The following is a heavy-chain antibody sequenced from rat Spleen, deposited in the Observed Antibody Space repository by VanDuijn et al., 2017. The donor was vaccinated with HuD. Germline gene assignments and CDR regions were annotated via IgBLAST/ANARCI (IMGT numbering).Heavy chain of an antibody. CDR2: ISPSGGIP. Sequence: EVQLVESGGGLVQPGRSMKLSCAALRFTFSAYYMAWVRQAPTKGLEWVASISPSGGIPYYRDSVKGRFTGSRDNAKSTLYLQMDSLMSADTANYYCARHGYNFYCDDWGQGVMVKVSS. CDR3: ARHGYNFYCDD. J-gene: IGHJ2*01. V-gene: IGHV5-25*01. D-gene: IGHD1-9*01. CDR1: RFTFSAYY.